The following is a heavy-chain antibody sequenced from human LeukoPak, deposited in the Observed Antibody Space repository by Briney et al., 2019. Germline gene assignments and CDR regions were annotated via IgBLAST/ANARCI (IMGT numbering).Heavy chain of an antibody. D-gene: IGHD4-17*01. Sequence: SETLSLTCAVYGGSFSGYYWSWIRQPPGKGLEWIGEINHSGSTNYNPSLKSRVTISVDTSKNQFSLELSSVTAADTAVYYCARAPDTVTTALDCWGQGTLVTVSS. CDR1: GGSFSGYY. CDR2: INHSGST. J-gene: IGHJ4*02. V-gene: IGHV4-34*01. CDR3: ARAPDTVTTALDC.